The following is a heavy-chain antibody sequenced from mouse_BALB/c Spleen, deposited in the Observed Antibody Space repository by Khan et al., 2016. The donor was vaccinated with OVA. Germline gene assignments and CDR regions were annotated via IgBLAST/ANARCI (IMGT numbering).Heavy chain of an antibody. V-gene: IGHV2-9*02. J-gene: IGHJ3*01. CDR1: GFSLTSYG. CDR3: ARPYYGNAWFAY. Sequence: QVQLQQSGPGLVAPSQSLSITCTVSGFSLTSYGVHWVRQPPGKGLEWLGVLWAGGSTNYNSALMSRLSISKDNSKNQVFLKMNSLQTDDTAMYYCARPYYGNAWFAYWGQGTLVTVSA. CDR2: LWAGGST. D-gene: IGHD1-1*01.